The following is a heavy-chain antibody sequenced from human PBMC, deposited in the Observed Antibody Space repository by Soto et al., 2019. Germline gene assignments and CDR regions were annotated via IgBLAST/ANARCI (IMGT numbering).Heavy chain of an antibody. V-gene: IGHV3-11*01. CDR2: ISNSGSSI. Sequence: QVQLVESGGDLVKPGGSLRLSCAASGFTFSDYYMTWIRQAPGKGLEWISYISNSGSSIYYADSVKGRFTISRDNAKNSLYLQMNSLRAEDSAVYYCASLYSTNDYRDYVFAFDTWGQGTLVTVSS. CDR3: ASLYSTNDYRDYVFAFDT. J-gene: IGHJ3*02. CDR1: GFTFSDYY. D-gene: IGHD4-17*01.